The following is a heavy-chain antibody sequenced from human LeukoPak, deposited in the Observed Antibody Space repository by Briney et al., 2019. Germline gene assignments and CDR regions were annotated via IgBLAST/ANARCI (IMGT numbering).Heavy chain of an antibody. V-gene: IGHV4-59*08. D-gene: IGHD3-22*01. Sequence: SETLSLTCTVSGGSISSYYWSRIRQPPGKGLEWIGYIYYSGSTNYNPSLKSRVTISVDTSKNQFSLKLSSVTAADTAVYYCARLPAYDSSIGWGQGTLVTVSS. J-gene: IGHJ4*02. CDR2: IYYSGST. CDR1: GGSISSYY. CDR3: ARLPAYDSSIG.